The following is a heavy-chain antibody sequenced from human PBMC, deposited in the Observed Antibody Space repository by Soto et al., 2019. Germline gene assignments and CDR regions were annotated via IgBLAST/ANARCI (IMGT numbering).Heavy chain of an antibody. CDR2: INSDGSSP. D-gene: IGHD2-15*01. Sequence: EVQLVESGGGLVQPGGSLRLSCAASGFTFSSYWMHWVRQAPGKGLVWVSRINSDGSSPSYADSVKGRFTISRDKAKNTLYLQMKRRRAEDTAVYYCVRTILVVAAATREDYWGQGTLVTVSS. CDR3: VRTILVVAAATREDY. J-gene: IGHJ4*02. CDR1: GFTFSSYW. V-gene: IGHV3-74*01.